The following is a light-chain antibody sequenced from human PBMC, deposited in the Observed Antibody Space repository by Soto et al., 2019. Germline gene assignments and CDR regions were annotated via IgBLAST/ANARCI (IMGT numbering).Light chain of an antibody. Sequence: QSVLTQPPSASGTPGQRVTISCSGSSSNIGSNTVNWYQQFPGTAPRLLIYSNNQRPSGVPDQFSGSKSGTSASLAISGLQSEDEADYYCAAWDDSLNGPVFGGGTKLTV. CDR3: AAWDDSLNGPV. J-gene: IGLJ2*01. CDR1: SSNIGSNT. CDR2: SNN. V-gene: IGLV1-44*01.